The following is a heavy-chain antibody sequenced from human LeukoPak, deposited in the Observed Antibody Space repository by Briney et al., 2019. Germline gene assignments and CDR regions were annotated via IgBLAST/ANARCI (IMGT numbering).Heavy chain of an antibody. Sequence: SETLSLTCTVSGGSISSSSYYWGWIRQPPGKGLEWIGSIYYSGSTYYNPSLKSRVTISVDTSKNQFSLKLSSVTAADTAVYYCARAGGGSSWYPNPVSPEPIDYWGQGTLVTVSS. J-gene: IGHJ4*02. CDR1: GGSISSSSYY. V-gene: IGHV4-39*07. CDR2: IYYSGST. CDR3: ARAGGGSSWYPNPVSPEPIDY. D-gene: IGHD6-13*01.